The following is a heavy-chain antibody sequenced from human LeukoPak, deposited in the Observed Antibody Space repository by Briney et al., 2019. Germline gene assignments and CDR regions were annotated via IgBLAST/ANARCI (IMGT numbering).Heavy chain of an antibody. V-gene: IGHV3-7*05. Sequence: GGSLRLSCAASGFTFTAYWMTWVRQAPGKGLEWVADINQDGSQKRYVDSVKGRFTISRDNAKHSLYLQMNSLRAGDTAAYYCARGAYTYVYWGQGTLVTVSS. D-gene: IGHD5-18*01. CDR2: INQDGSQK. CDR3: ARGAYTYVY. CDR1: GFTFTAYW. J-gene: IGHJ4*02.